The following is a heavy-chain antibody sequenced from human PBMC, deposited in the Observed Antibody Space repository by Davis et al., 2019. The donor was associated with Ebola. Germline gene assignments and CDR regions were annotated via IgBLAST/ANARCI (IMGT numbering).Heavy chain of an antibody. D-gene: IGHD1-20*01. V-gene: IGHV5-51*01. Sequence: GESLKISCKDSGNSFASHWIGWVRQMPGKGLEWMGIIYTGDSDTRYSPSFRGQVTISADKSTRTAYLQWGSLKASDTAMYYCASLRRTITGMDDAFDIWGQGTMVTVSS. J-gene: IGHJ3*02. CDR1: GNSFASHW. CDR2: IYTGDSDT. CDR3: ASLRRTITGMDDAFDI.